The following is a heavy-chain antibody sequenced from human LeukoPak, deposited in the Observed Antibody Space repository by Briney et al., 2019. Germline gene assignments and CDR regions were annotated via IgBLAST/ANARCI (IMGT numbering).Heavy chain of an antibody. CDR3: ARERGIFIAAAGLPDY. D-gene: IGHD6-13*01. Sequence: PGRSLRLSCAASGFTFSSYAMHWVRQAPGKGLEWVAVISYDGSNKYYADSVKGRFTISRDNSKNTLYLQMNSLRAEDTAVYYCARERGIFIAAAGLPDYWGQGTLVTVSS. V-gene: IGHV3-30-3*01. CDR2: ISYDGSNK. CDR1: GFTFSSYA. J-gene: IGHJ4*02.